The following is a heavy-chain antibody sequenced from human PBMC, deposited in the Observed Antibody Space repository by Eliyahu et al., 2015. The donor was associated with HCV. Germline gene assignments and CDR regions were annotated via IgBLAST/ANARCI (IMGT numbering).Heavy chain of an antibody. Sequence: QVQLVESGGGLVKPGGSLRLSCAASGFTFSDYYMSWIRQAPGKGLEWVSYISSSSTYTNYADSVEGRFAISRDNAKNSLYLQMNSLRAEDTAVYYCAREAARLNYYYYYMDVWGKGTTVTVSS. CDR3: AREAARLNYYYYYMDV. J-gene: IGHJ6*03. D-gene: IGHD6-6*01. CDR2: ISSSSTYT. CDR1: GFTFSDYY. V-gene: IGHV3-11*06.